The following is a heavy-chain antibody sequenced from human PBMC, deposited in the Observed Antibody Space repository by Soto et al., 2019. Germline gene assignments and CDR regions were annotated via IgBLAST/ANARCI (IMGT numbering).Heavy chain of an antibody. CDR2: IYHSGST. Sequence: SETLSLTCAVSGGSISSSNWWSWVRQPPGKGLEWIGEIYHSGSTNYNPSLRSRVTISVDKSKNQFSLKLSSVTAADTAVYYCARTDTRTLPSRSYYFDYWGQGTLVTVSS. D-gene: IGHD2-15*01. CDR1: GGSISSSNW. J-gene: IGHJ4*02. CDR3: ARTDTRTLPSRSYYFDY. V-gene: IGHV4-4*02.